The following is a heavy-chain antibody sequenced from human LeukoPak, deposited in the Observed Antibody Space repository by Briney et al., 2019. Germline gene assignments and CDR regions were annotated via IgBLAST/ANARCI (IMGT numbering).Heavy chain of an antibody. J-gene: IGHJ4*02. V-gene: IGHV5-51*01. Sequence: GESLKISCQGSGYKFTTYWIGWVRQMPGKGLEWMGIIYPGDSDTRYSPSFQGQVTMSVDKSISTAYLQWRSLKASGTAMYYCARHPRISMVRGVQGPSDYWGQGTLVTVSS. CDR1: GYKFTTYW. CDR3: ARHPRISMVRGVQGPSDY. D-gene: IGHD3-10*01. CDR2: IYPGDSDT.